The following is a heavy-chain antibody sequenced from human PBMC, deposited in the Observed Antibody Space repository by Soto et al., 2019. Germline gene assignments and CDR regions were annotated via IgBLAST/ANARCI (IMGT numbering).Heavy chain of an antibody. CDR1: GFTFSNYG. D-gene: IGHD4-17*01. J-gene: IGHJ4*02. CDR3: AKDHLTTTVTTVGY. CDR2: ISYHGSDK. V-gene: IGHV3-30*18. Sequence: QVQLVESGGGVVQPGRSLRLSCAASGFTFSNYGMHWVRQAPGKGLERVAVISYHGSDKYYADSVKGRFTISRDNSKHTLYLQMGSLRAEETAVYYCAKDHLTTTVTTVGYWGQGTLVTVSS.